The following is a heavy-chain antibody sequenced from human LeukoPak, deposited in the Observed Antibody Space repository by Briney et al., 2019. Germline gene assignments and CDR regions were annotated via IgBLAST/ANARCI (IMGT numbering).Heavy chain of an antibody. D-gene: IGHD6-13*01. J-gene: IGHJ4*02. CDR1: GNSFTSYW. CDR3: ARLAPVAAIAAADY. CDR2: IDPSDSYT. Sequence: GESLRISCKGSGNSFTSYWISWGRQMAGKGLEWMGRIDPSDSYTNYSPSFQGHVTISADKSISTAYLQWSSLKASDTAMYYCARLAPVAAIAAADYWGQGTLVTVSS. V-gene: IGHV5-10-1*01.